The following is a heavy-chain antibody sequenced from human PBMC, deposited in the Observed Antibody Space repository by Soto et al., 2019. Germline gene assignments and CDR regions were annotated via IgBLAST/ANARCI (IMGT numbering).Heavy chain of an antibody. J-gene: IGHJ4*02. CDR1: GYTFTSCG. Sequence: ASVKVSCKTSGYTFTSCGISWVRQAPGQGLEWMGWINTYSGNTNYAQKLQGRVTMTTDTSASTAYMELRSLRSDDTAVYYCARDLDGSGSYYTRYWGQGTLVTVSS. V-gene: IGHV1-18*01. CDR3: ARDLDGSGSYYTRY. CDR2: INTYSGNT. D-gene: IGHD3-10*01.